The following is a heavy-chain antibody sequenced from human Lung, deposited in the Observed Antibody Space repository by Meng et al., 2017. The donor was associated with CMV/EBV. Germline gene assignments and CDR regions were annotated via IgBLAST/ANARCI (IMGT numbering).Heavy chain of an antibody. Sequence: TVTSYDINWVRQATGQGLEWMGWMNPNSGNTGYAQKFQGRVTMTRNTSISTAYMELSSLRSEDTAVYYCARISGSSWYYYYYYGMDVWGQGTTVTVSS. CDR1: TVTSYD. V-gene: IGHV1-8*01. D-gene: IGHD6-13*01. CDR2: MNPNSGNT. J-gene: IGHJ6*02. CDR3: ARISGSSWYYYYYYGMDV.